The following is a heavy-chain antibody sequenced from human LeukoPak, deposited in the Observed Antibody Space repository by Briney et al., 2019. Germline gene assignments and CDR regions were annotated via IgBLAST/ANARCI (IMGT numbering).Heavy chain of an antibody. J-gene: IGHJ4*02. CDR3: ARVYYDSSGYHTPFDY. Sequence: GESLKISCKGSGYSFTSYWIGWVRQMPGKGPEWMGIIYPGDSDTRYSPSFQGQVTISADKSISTAYLQWSSLKASDTAMYYCARVYYDSSGYHTPFDYWGQGTLVTVSS. CDR2: IYPGDSDT. CDR1: GYSFTSYW. D-gene: IGHD3-22*01. V-gene: IGHV5-51*01.